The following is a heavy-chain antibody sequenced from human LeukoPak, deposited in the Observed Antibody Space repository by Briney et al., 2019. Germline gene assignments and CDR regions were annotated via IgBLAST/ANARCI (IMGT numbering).Heavy chain of an antibody. V-gene: IGHV3-30*03. D-gene: IGHD3-22*01. J-gene: IGHJ4*02. CDR1: GFTFSDRY. CDR2: IGHDGADR. Sequence: GGSLRLSCAASGFTFSDRYMHWVRQAPGKGLEWVALIGHDGADRYYADSVKGRFLISRDNSKNMLFLQMNSLIIEDTAVYYCARNSDYYDYSPQSVWGQGTLVIVS. CDR3: ARNSDYYDYSPQSV.